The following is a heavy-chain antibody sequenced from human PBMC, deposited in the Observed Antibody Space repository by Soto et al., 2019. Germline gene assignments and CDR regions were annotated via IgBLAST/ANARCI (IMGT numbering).Heavy chain of an antibody. CDR2: ISGYKGNT. Sequence: QVQLVQAGAEVKKPGASVKVSCKTSGYTFTTYGVSWLRQAPGLGLEWMGWISGYKGNTNSAPKFQGRVSMTTDTSTSTAYMELRSLRSDDTAVYYCASAERAYCSGDNCEHYFDYWGQGTLVTVSS. CDR3: ASAERAYCSGDNCEHYFDY. V-gene: IGHV1-18*01. CDR1: GYTFTTYG. D-gene: IGHD2-15*01. J-gene: IGHJ4*02.